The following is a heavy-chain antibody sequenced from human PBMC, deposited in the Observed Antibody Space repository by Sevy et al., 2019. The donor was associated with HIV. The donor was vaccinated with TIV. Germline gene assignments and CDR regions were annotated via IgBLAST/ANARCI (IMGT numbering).Heavy chain of an antibody. CDR3: ASSKGDYYYGSGSLHADY. Sequence: GGSLRLSCAASGFTFSSYWMHWVRQAPAKGLVWVSRINSDGSSTSYADSVKGRFTISRDNAKNTLYLQMNSLRAEDTAVYYCASSKGDYYYGSGSLHADYWGQGTLVTVSS. CDR2: INSDGSST. V-gene: IGHV3-74*01. CDR1: GFTFSSYW. J-gene: IGHJ4*02. D-gene: IGHD3-10*01.